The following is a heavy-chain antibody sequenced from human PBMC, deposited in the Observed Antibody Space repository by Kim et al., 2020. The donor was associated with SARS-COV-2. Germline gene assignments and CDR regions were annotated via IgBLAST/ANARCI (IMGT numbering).Heavy chain of an antibody. J-gene: IGHJ6*03. D-gene: IGHD6-13*01. Sequence: NYNPSLMSRVTISVDTSKNQFSLKLSFVTAADTAVYYCARGIAAAQDMDVWGKGTTVTVSS. CDR3: ARGIAAAQDMDV. V-gene: IGHV4-59*09.